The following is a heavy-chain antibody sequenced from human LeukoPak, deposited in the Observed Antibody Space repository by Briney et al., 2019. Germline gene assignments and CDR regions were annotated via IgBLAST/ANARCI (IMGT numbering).Heavy chain of an antibody. CDR3: ARQITVGFDY. J-gene: IGHJ4*02. CDR1: GYAFTSYY. D-gene: IGHD4-11*01. Sequence: GASVKVSCKGAGYAFTSYYMHWVRQAPGQGLEWMGIINPSGGSTSYAQKFQGRVTMTRDTSTSTVYMEVSSLRSEDTAVYYCARQITVGFDYWGQGTLVTVSS. V-gene: IGHV1-46*01. CDR2: INPSGGST.